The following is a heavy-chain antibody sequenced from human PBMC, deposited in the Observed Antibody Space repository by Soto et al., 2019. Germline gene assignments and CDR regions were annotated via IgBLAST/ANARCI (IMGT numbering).Heavy chain of an antibody. D-gene: IGHD6-19*01. J-gene: IGHJ5*02. CDR3: ARGEGSGWFWFDP. CDR1: GYTFTSYA. CDR2: INAGNGNT. V-gene: IGHV1-3*01. Sequence: ASVKVSCKASGYTFTSYAMHWVRQAPGQRLEWMGWINAGNGNTKYSQKFQGRVTITRDTSASTAYMELSSLRSEDTAVYYCARGEGSGWFWFDPWGQGTLVTVSS.